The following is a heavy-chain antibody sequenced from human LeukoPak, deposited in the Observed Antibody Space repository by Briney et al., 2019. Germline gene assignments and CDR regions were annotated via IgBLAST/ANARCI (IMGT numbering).Heavy chain of an antibody. CDR3: ARATYSSGWGSSDH. V-gene: IGHV4-59*01. J-gene: IGHJ4*02. D-gene: IGHD6-19*01. Sequence: SQTLSPTRAVSSGSLRMYYWRGMRDPPGRGLECIGEIYYSGSTNYNPSLKSRVTISLETFQNQCFLKVGPVTPAGTGVYYCARATYSSGWGSSDHWGRGTLVTVSS. CDR1: SGSLRMYY. CDR2: IYYSGST.